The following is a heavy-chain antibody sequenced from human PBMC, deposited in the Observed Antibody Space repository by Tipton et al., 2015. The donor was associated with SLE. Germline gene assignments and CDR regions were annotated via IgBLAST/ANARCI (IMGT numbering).Heavy chain of an antibody. Sequence: TLSLTCAVYGGSFSGYYWSWIRQPPGKGLEWIGEINHSGSTNYNPSLKSRVTISVDTSKNQFSLKLSSVTAADTAVYYRARGECSSTSCAMGYWGQGTLVTVSS. J-gene: IGHJ4*02. CDR3: ARGECSSTSCAMGY. V-gene: IGHV4-34*01. CDR1: GGSFSGYY. CDR2: INHSGST. D-gene: IGHD2-2*01.